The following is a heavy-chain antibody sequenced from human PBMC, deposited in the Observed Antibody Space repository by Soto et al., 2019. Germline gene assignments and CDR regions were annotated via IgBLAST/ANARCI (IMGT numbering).Heavy chain of an antibody. J-gene: IGHJ5*02. Sequence: QVQLQESGPGLVKPSETLSLTCTVSGDSITSYYWNWIRQPAGKGLEWIGSIFTSGSTNYNPSLKSRVTMSIDTSKNQFSLKLTSGTAADTAMYYCTRMKVYYFGSGTYSNWFDPWGQGTLVTVSS. CDR2: IFTSGST. CDR3: TRMKVYYFGSGTYSNWFDP. CDR1: GDSITSYY. D-gene: IGHD3-10*01. V-gene: IGHV4-4*07.